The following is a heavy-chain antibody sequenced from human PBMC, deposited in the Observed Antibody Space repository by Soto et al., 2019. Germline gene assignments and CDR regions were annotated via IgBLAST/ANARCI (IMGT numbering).Heavy chain of an antibody. J-gene: IGHJ4*02. CDR3: ARDSSYYDSSALDY. D-gene: IGHD3-22*01. CDR1: GGSISSGGYY. CDR2: IYYSGST. Sequence: SETLSLTCTVSGGSISSGGYYWSWIRQHPGKGLEWIGYIYYSGSTYYNPSLKSRVTISVDTSKNQFSLKLSSVTAADTAVYYCARDSSYYDSSALDYWGQGTLVTVSS. V-gene: IGHV4-31*03.